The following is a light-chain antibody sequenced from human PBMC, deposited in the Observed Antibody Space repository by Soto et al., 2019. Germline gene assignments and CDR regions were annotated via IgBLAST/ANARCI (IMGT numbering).Light chain of an antibody. V-gene: IGLV2-14*01. J-gene: IGLJ2*01. Sequence: QSALTQPASVSGSPGQSITISCTGTSSDVGGYKYVSWYQQYPGKAPKLMIYEVSNRPSGVSNRFSGSKSGNTASLTISGLQAEDEADYYCTSYTSSSTLVFGGETKVTVL. CDR2: EVS. CDR1: SSDVGGYKY. CDR3: TSYTSSSTLV.